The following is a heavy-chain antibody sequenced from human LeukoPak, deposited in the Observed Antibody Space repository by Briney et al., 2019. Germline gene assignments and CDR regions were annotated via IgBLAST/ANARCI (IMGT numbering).Heavy chain of an antibody. Sequence: ASVKVSCKASGYTFTSYGISWVRQAPGQGLEWMGWISAYNGNTNYAQKLQGRVTMTTDTSTSTAYMELRSLRSDDTAVYYCARSYITIFGVVKYYFDYWGQGTLVTVSS. CDR2: ISAYNGNT. V-gene: IGHV1-18*01. J-gene: IGHJ4*02. D-gene: IGHD3-3*01. CDR3: ARSYITIFGVVKYYFDY. CDR1: GYTFTSYG.